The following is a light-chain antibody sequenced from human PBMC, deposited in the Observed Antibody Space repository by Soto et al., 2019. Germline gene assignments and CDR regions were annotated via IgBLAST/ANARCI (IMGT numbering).Light chain of an antibody. J-gene: IGKJ1*01. V-gene: IGKV3-20*01. CDR1: QSVSSSY. CDR2: GAS. CDR3: QQYGSSPRT. Sequence: SQSVSSSYLAWYQQKPGQAPRLLIYGASSRATGIPDRFSGSGSGTDFTLTISRLEPEDFAVYYCQQYGSSPRTFGQGTKVDI.